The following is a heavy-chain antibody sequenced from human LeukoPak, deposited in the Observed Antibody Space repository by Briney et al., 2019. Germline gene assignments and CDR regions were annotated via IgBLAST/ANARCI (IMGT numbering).Heavy chain of an antibody. CDR1: GFTFGSHA. CDR2: IFGSGGSP. CDR3: GKTTVGYSSGQKPAWPVDF. D-gene: IGHD5-18*01. J-gene: IGHJ4*02. Sequence: GGTLRLSCEASGFTFGSHAMYWVRQAPGKGLEWVAGIFGSGGSPHYADSVKGRFTISRDNPRNTVYLQINSLRDDDTAVYYCGKTTVGYSSGQKPAWPVDFWGQGTLVTVSS. V-gene: IGHV3-23*01.